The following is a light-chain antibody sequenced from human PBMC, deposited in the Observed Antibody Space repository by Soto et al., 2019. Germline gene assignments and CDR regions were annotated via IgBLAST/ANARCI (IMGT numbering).Light chain of an antibody. CDR1: QTVLNNY. J-gene: IGKJ4*01. CDR2: GAS. V-gene: IGKV3-20*01. Sequence: EIVLTQSPGTLSLSPGERATLSCRASQTVLNNYLTWYQQKPGQAPRRLIFGASIRATGIPDRFSGSGSGTDFTLTISSLQPEDVATYYCQKYNSAPLTFGGGTKVDIK. CDR3: QKYNSAPLT.